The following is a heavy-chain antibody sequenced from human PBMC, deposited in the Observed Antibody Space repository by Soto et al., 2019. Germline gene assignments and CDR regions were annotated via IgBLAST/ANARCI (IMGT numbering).Heavy chain of an antibody. Sequence: QVQLVQSGAEVKKPGASVKVSCKASGYTFTSYGISWVRQAPGQGREWMGWISAYNGNTNYAQKLQGRVTMTTDTTTRTANMELRSLRSDDTAVYYCAREDLVATKIYYYYGMDVWGQGTTVTVSS. CDR2: ISAYNGNT. V-gene: IGHV1-18*01. CDR1: GYTFTSYG. D-gene: IGHD5-12*01. J-gene: IGHJ6*02. CDR3: AREDLVATKIYYYYGMDV.